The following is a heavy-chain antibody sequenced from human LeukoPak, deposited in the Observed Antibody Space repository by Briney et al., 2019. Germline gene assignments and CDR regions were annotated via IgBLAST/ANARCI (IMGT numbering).Heavy chain of an antibody. Sequence: ASVKVSCKASGYTFTNYYIHWVRQAPGQGLEWMGRINPNSGDTNYAQKFQGRVTMTRDTSITTAYMELSGLRSDDTAVYYCAKSQNGYFDYWGQGTLVTVSS. V-gene: IGHV1-2*06. CDR2: INPNSGDT. CDR3: AKSQNGYFDY. D-gene: IGHD2-8*01. J-gene: IGHJ4*02. CDR1: GYTFTNYY.